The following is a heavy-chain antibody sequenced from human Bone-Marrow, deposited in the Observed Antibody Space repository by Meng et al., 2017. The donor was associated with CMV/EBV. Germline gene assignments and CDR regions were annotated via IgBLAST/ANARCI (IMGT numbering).Heavy chain of an antibody. CDR3: ARVNVLRFLEWHYFDY. J-gene: IGHJ4*02. CDR1: GSISSSNW. CDR2: INHSGST. Sequence: GSISSSNWWNWVRQPPGKGLEWIGEINHSGSTNYNPSLKSRVTTSVDKSKNQFSLKLNSVTAADTAVYYCARVNVLRFLEWHYFDYWGQGTLVTVSS. V-gene: IGHV4-4*02. D-gene: IGHD3-3*01.